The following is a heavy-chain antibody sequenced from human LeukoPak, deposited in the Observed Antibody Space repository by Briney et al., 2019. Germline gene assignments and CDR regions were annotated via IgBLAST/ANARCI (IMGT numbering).Heavy chain of an antibody. CDR3: AGAIRHYDFWSGEYFDY. CDR1: GGSISSSSYY. CDR2: IYYSGST. Sequence: SETLSLTCTVSGGSISSSSYYWGWIRQPPGKGLEWIGSIYYSGSTYYNPSLKSRVTISVDTSKNQFSLKLSSVTAADTAVYYCAGAIRHYDFWSGEYFDYWGQGTLVTVSS. V-gene: IGHV4-39*07. J-gene: IGHJ4*02. D-gene: IGHD3-3*01.